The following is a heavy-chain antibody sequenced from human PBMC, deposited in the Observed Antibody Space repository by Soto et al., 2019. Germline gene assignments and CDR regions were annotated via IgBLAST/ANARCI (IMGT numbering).Heavy chain of an antibody. CDR2: ITDGGDNT. J-gene: IGHJ4*02. V-gene: IGHV3-23*01. Sequence: EVQLLESGGDLVQPGGSLRLSCAASGFTFTSYAMSWIRQAPGKGLEWVSAITDGGDNTYYADSVKGRFTISRDNSKNTLYLQMNSLRADDTAFYYCTQDGGSRDWLTVNWGQGTLVTVSS. D-gene: IGHD3-9*01. CDR1: GFTFTSYA. CDR3: TQDGGSRDWLTVN.